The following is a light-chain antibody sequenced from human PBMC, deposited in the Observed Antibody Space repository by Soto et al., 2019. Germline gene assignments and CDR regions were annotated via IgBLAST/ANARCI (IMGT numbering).Light chain of an antibody. Sequence: DIVMTQSRLSLPFTPGEPSSISCRSSQSLQHSNGYNYLDWYFQKPGKAPKVLIYAASSLQSGVPSRFSGSGSGTEFTLTISSLEPEDFAVYYCQWRGKWPLSFGGGTKVDI. J-gene: IGKJ4*01. CDR2: AAS. CDR3: QWRGKWPLS. V-gene: IGKV2-28*01. CDR1: QSLQHSNGYNY.